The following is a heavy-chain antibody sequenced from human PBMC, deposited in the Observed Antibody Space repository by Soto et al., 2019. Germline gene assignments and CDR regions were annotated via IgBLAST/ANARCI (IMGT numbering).Heavy chain of an antibody. J-gene: IGHJ4*02. Sequence: QVQLVQSGAEVKKPGASVKVSCKASGYTFASYASIWRRQAPGQGLEWMGWISAYNGKTNYAKKLQGTVTMTTETSTSKAYMELRSLSSDDASVYYCARDPPPTDYWGQGTLVPVTS. CDR2: ISAYNGKT. CDR1: GYTFASYA. CDR3: ARDPPPTDY. V-gene: IGHV1-18*01.